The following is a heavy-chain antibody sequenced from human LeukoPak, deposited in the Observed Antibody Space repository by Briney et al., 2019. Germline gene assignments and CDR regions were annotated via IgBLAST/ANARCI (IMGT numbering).Heavy chain of an antibody. CDR2: IKQDGSEK. CDR3: ARNMVRGVIRGNWFDP. Sequence: GGSLRLSCAASGFTVSSNYMSWVRQAPGKGLEWVANIKQDGSEKYYVDSVKGRFTISRDNAKNSLYLQMNSLRAEDTAVYYCARNMVRGVIRGNWFDPWGQGTLVTVSS. J-gene: IGHJ5*02. V-gene: IGHV3-7*01. CDR1: GFTVSSNY. D-gene: IGHD3-10*01.